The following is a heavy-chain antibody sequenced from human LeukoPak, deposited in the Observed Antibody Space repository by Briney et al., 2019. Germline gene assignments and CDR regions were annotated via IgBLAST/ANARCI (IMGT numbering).Heavy chain of an antibody. CDR1: GGSFSGYY. CDR3: ATGIVPAARGNWFDP. CDR2: INHSGST. V-gene: IGHV4-34*01. Sequence: SETLSLTCAVSGGSFSGYYWSWIRQPPGKGLEWIGEINHSGSTNYNPSLKSRVTISVDTSKNQFSLKLSSVTAADTAVYYCATGIVPAARGNWFDPWGQGTLVTVSS. J-gene: IGHJ5*02. D-gene: IGHD2-2*01.